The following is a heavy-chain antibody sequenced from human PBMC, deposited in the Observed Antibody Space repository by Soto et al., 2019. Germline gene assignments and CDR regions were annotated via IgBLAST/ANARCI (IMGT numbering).Heavy chain of an antibody. D-gene: IGHD2-2*01. Sequence: GGSLRLSCAASGFTFDDYAMHWVRQAPGKGLEWVSGISWNSGSIGYADSVKGRFTISRDNAKNSLYLQMNSLRAEDTALYYCAKVHCSSTSCPWGFYYYMDVWGKGTTVTVSS. CDR2: ISWNSGSI. CDR3: AKVHCSSTSCPWGFYYYMDV. CDR1: GFTFDDYA. V-gene: IGHV3-9*01. J-gene: IGHJ6*03.